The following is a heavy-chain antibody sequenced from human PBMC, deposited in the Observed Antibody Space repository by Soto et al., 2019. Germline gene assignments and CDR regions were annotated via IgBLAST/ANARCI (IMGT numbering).Heavy chain of an antibody. CDR1: GYPFRTYD. CDR2: MNPNSGNT. D-gene: IGHD3-22*01. V-gene: IGHV1-8*01. J-gene: IGHJ4*02. Sequence: QVQLVQSGAGVKKPGASVKLSCKASGYPFRTYDIHWVRQATGQGLEWMGWMNPNSGNTGYAPRFQGRLTMTRDTSSTTAFMELSSLTSEDTAVYYCAREEAKTPVITPCDSWGQGTLVTGSS. CDR3: AREEAKTPVITPCDS.